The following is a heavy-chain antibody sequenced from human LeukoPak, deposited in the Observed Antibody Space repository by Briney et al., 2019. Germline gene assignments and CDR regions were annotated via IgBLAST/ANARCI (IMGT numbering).Heavy chain of an antibody. V-gene: IGHV3-23*01. J-gene: IGHJ4*02. D-gene: IGHD5-12*01. CDR3: AKDARSRPDSSYDYFDY. CDR1: GFTFSSSA. CDR2: ISGSGGST. Sequence: PGGSLRLSCAASGFTFSSSAISWVRQAPGKGLEWVSAISGSGGSTYYADSVKGRFTISRDNSKNTLHVEMNSLRAEDTAVYYCAKDARSRPDSSYDYFDYWGQGIVVTVSS.